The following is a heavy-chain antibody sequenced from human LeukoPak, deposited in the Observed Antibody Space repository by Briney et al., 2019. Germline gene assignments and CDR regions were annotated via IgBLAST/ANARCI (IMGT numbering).Heavy chain of an antibody. Sequence: GGSLRLSCAASGFTVSSNYMSWVRQAPGKGLEWVSGISGGGGTIHYADSVKGRFTISRDNSKHTLSLQMNSLRAEDTAVYYCAKDRGSSGWSFDYWGQGTLVTVSS. CDR2: ISGGGGTI. D-gene: IGHD6-19*01. CDR3: AKDRGSSGWSFDY. J-gene: IGHJ4*02. V-gene: IGHV3-23*01. CDR1: GFTVSSNY.